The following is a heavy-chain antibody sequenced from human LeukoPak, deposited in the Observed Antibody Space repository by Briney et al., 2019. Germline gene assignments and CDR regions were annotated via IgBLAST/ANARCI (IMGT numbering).Heavy chain of an antibody. D-gene: IGHD6-13*01. Sequence: GGSLRLSCAASGFTFSDYYMSWIRQAPGKGLEWVSYISSSSSYTNYADSVKGRFTISRDNAKNSLYLQMNSLRAEDTAVYHCARSSSWYLFDYWGQGTLVTVSS. CDR3: ARSSSWYLFDY. CDR2: ISSSSSYT. CDR1: GFTFSDYY. J-gene: IGHJ4*02. V-gene: IGHV3-11*03.